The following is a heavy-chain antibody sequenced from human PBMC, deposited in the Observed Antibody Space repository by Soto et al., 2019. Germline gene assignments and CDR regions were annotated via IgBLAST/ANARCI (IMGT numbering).Heavy chain of an antibody. Sequence: SQTVSRTYDICGEKVSSNRGAWNWNRKSPSRGLEWLGRTYYRSKWYNDYAVSVKSRITINPDTSKNQFSLQLNSVTPEDTAVYYCARGDMITFGGVIAQEPFDYWGQGTLVTVSS. CDR2: TYYRSKWYN. D-gene: IGHD3-16*02. CDR1: GEKVSSNRGA. J-gene: IGHJ4*02. CDR3: ARGDMITFGGVIAQEPFDY. V-gene: IGHV6-1*01.